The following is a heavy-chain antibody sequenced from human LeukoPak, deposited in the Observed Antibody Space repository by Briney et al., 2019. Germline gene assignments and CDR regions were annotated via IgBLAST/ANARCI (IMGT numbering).Heavy chain of an antibody. CDR2: IYYSGST. D-gene: IGHD2-2*01. Sequence: PSETLSLTCTVSGGSISSSSYYWGWIRQPPGKGLEWIGSIYYSGSTYYTPSLKSRVTISVDTSKNQFSLKLSSVTAADTAVYYCARLLYCSSTSCLCYFDYWGQGTLVTVSS. J-gene: IGHJ4*02. CDR1: GGSISSSSYY. V-gene: IGHV4-39*01. CDR3: ARLLYCSSTSCLCYFDY.